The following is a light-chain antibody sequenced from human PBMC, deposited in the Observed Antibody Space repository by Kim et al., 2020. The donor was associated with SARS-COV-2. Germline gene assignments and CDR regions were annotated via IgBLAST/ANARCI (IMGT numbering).Light chain of an antibody. Sequence: NFTLTQPHSVSESPGKTVTISCTRSSGTIVSSYVQWYQQRPGSAPTTVIYEDHQRPSGVPDRFSGSIDSSSNFASLTISGLKTEDEADYYCQSYNSTSWVFGGGTQLTVL. CDR3: QSYNSTSWV. CDR2: EDH. CDR1: SGTIVSSY. J-gene: IGLJ3*02. V-gene: IGLV6-57*04.